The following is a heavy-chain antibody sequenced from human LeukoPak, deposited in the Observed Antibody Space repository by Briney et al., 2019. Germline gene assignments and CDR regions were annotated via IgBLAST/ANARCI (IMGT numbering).Heavy chain of an antibody. J-gene: IGHJ4*02. CDR1: GFTFSSYE. CDR3: AINGVTMVRGVIGLAFDY. V-gene: IGHV3-48*03. Sequence: GGSLRLSCAASGFTFSSYEMNWVRQAPGKGLEWVSYISSSCSTTYYADSVKARFTISRDNAKNSLYLQMNSLRAEDTAVYYCAINGVTMVRGVIGLAFDYWGQGTLVTVSS. CDR2: ISSSCSTT. D-gene: IGHD3-10*01.